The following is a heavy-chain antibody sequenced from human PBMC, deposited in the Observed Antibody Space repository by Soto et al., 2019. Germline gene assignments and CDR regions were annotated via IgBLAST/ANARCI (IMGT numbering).Heavy chain of an antibody. D-gene: IGHD2-21*01. CDR3: ARCAVLSTKSGGWCNWFDP. V-gene: IGHV3-23*01. CDR1: EFTFSNYA. CDR2: ISASGAAT. Sequence: PGGSLRLSCTAAEFTFSNYAMSWVRQAPGKGLEWVSAISASGAATYYVDSVKGRFTISRDNSKNTLYVQMNSLRAEDTGVYYCARCAVLSTKSGGWCNWFDPWGQGTLVTASS. J-gene: IGHJ5*02.